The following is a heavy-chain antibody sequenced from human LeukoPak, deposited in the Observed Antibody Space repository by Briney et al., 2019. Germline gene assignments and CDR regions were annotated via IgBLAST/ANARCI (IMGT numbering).Heavy chain of an antibody. CDR3: ARTPVVPAAGYYYYYYMDV. D-gene: IGHD2-2*01. CDR1: GGTFSSHA. V-gene: IGHV1-69*05. CDR2: IIPIFGTA. J-gene: IGHJ6*03. Sequence: SVKVSCKASGGTFSSHAISWVRQAPGQGLEWMGGIIPIFGTANYAQKFQGRVTITTDESTSTAYMELSSLRSEDTAVYYCARTPVVPAAGYYYYYYMDVWGKGTTVTVSS.